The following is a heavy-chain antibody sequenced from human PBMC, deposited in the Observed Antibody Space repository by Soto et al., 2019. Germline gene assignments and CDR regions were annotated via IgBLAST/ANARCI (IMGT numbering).Heavy chain of an antibody. Sequence: PGGSLRLSCAASGFTFSNYWMHWVRQAPGKGLVWVSHINTDGSTATYADSVKGRFTISRDNAKNTLYLQMNSLRAEDMAVYYCVRDGPNSAFDPWGQGTLVTVSS. CDR1: GFTFSNYW. V-gene: IGHV3-74*01. CDR3: VRDGPNSAFDP. D-gene: IGHD5-18*01. CDR2: INTDGSTA. J-gene: IGHJ5*02.